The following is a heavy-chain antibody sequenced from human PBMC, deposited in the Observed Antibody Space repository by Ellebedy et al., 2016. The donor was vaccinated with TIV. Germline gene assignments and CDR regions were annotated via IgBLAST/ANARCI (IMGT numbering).Heavy chain of an antibody. V-gene: IGHV3-9*01. CDR1: GFTFDDYA. Sequence: PGGSLRLSCAASGFTFDDYAMHWVRQAPGKGLEWVSGISWNSGSIGYADSVKGRFTISRDNAKNSLYLQMNSLRAEDTALYYCAKDSGDGYGGFDYWGQGTLVTVSS. J-gene: IGHJ4*02. CDR2: ISWNSGSI. D-gene: IGHD5-24*01. CDR3: AKDSGDGYGGFDY.